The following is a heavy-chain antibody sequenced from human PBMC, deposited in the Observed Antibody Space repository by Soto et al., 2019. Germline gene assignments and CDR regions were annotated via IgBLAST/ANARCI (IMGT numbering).Heavy chain of an antibody. V-gene: IGHV1-2*04. CDR3: ARDAAAPPEYFQH. D-gene: IGHD6-13*01. CDR2: INPNSGGT. J-gene: IGHJ1*01. CDR1: GYTFTGYY. Sequence: ASVKVSCKASGYTFTGYYMHWVRQAPGQGLEWMGWINPNSGGTNYAQKFQGWVNMNRDTSISTAYMELSRLRSDDTAVYYCARDAAAPPEYFQHWGQGTLVTVSS.